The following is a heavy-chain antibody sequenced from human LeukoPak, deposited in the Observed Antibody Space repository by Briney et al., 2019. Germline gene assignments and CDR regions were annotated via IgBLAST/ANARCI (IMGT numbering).Heavy chain of an antibody. V-gene: IGHV1-46*01. D-gene: IGHD3-3*01. CDR2: INPSGGST. Sequence: ASVKVSCKASGYTFTSYYIHWVRQAPGQGLEWMGIINPSGGSTSDAQKFQDRVTMTRDLSTSTVYMELSSLRSEDTAVYYCARARYDFWSGYWGGDYYYMDVWGKGTTVTVSS. CDR3: ARARYDFWSGYWGGDYYYMDV. J-gene: IGHJ6*03. CDR1: GYTFTSYY.